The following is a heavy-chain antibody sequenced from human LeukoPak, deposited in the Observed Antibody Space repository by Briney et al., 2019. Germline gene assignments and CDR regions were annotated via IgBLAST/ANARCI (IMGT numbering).Heavy chain of an antibody. J-gene: IGHJ4*02. CDR2: IYTSGST. CDR3: ARDLVTGSSGPFDY. D-gene: IGHD3-22*01. V-gene: IGHV4-4*07. CDR1: GGSISSYY. Sequence: SETLSLTCTVSGGSISSYYWSWIRQPAGKGLEWIGRIYTSGSTNYNPSLKSRVTMSVDTSKNQFSLKLSSVTAADTAVYYCARDLVTGSSGPFDYWGQGTLVTVSS.